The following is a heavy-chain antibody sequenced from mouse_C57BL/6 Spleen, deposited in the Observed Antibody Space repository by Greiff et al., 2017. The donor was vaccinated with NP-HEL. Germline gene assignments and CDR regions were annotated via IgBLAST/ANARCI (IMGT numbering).Heavy chain of an antibody. Sequence: EVMLVESGGGLVKPGGSLKLSCAASGFTFSDYGIHWVRQAPEKGLEWVAYISSGSSTIYYADTVKGRFTISRDNAKNTLFLQMTSLRSEDTAMDYCARWLTGTYFDYWGQGTTLTVSS. J-gene: IGHJ2*01. CDR3: ARWLTGTYFDY. V-gene: IGHV5-17*01. CDR2: ISSGSSTI. D-gene: IGHD4-1*01. CDR1: GFTFSDYG.